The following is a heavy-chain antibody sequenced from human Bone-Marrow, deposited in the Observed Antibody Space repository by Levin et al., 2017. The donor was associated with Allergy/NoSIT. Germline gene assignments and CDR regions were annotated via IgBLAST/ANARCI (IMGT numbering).Heavy chain of an antibody. CDR3: ARGRWSIAAQSNWFDP. Sequence: SQTLSLTCAVSGYSIRSGYYWGWIRQPPGKGLEWIGSIYHSGSTYYNPSLKSRVTISVDTSKNQFSLKLSSVTAADTAVYYCARGRWSIAAQSNWFDPWGQGTLVTVSS. J-gene: IGHJ5*02. V-gene: IGHV4-38-2*01. D-gene: IGHD6-6*01. CDR2: IYHSGST. CDR1: GYSIRSGYY.